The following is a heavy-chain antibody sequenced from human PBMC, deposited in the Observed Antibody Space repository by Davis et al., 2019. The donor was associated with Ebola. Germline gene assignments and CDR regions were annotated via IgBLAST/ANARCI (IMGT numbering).Heavy chain of an antibody. Sequence: GGSLRLSCAASGFTFSSYSMNWVRQAPGKGLEWVSYISSSSSTIYYADSVKGRFTISRDNAKNSLYLQMNSLRAEDTAVYYCARKCDSSGYCPGYYYYYMDVWGKGTTVTVSS. CDR2: ISSSSSTI. CDR3: ARKCDSSGYCPGYYYYYMDV. V-gene: IGHV3-48*04. CDR1: GFTFSSYS. D-gene: IGHD3-22*01. J-gene: IGHJ6*03.